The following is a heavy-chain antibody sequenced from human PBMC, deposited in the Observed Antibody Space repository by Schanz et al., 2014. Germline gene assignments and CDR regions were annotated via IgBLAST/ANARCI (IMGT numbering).Heavy chain of an antibody. CDR3: ARDHSTESYYSAGPPIDY. CDR1: GFTFSTFA. V-gene: IGHV3-64D*06. Sequence: EVQLVESGGDLVQPGGSLRLSCSASGFTFSTFAMHWVRQAPGKGLEYVSAISHDGYSTYYADSVKGRFTISRDNSKNTLYLQMSSLTTEDTAVYVCARDHSTESYYSAGPPIDYWGQGTLVTVSS. CDR2: ISHDGYST. J-gene: IGHJ4*02. D-gene: IGHD1-26*01.